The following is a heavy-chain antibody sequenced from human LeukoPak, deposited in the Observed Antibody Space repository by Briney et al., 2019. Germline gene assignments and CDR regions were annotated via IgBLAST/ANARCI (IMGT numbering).Heavy chain of an antibody. CDR2: ISYDGSNK. J-gene: IGHJ4*02. V-gene: IGHV3-30*18. CDR1: GFTFSSYG. D-gene: IGHD2-2*01. CDR3: AKDFRVVPAAAGAMVDY. Sequence: GGSLRLSCAASGFTFSSYGMLWVRQAPGKGLEWVAVISYDGSNKYYADSVKGRFTISRDNSKNTLYLQMNSLRAEDTAAYYCAKDFRVVPAAAGAMVDYWGQGTLVTVSS.